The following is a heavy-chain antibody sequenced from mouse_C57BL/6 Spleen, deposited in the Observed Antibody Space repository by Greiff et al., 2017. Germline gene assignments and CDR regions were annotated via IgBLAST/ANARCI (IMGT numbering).Heavy chain of an antibody. J-gene: IGHJ3*01. Sequence: QVQLQQSGPELVKPGASVKISCKASGYAFSSSWMNWVKQRPGKGLEWIGRSYPGDGDTNYNGKFKGKATLTADKSSSTAYMQLSSLTSEDSAVYFCARGYDGYSAWFAYWGQGTLVTVSA. CDR1: GYAFSSSW. CDR2: SYPGDGDT. CDR3: ARGYDGYSAWFAY. D-gene: IGHD2-3*01. V-gene: IGHV1-82*01.